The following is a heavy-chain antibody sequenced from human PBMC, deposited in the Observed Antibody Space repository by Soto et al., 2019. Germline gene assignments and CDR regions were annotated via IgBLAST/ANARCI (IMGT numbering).Heavy chain of an antibody. Sequence: QVQLVQSGAEVKKPGASVKVSCKASGYTFTSYDINWVRQATGQGLELMGWMNPNSGNTGYAQKFQGRVNFTSNTNVSTAYTELSSLIHEDTAVYYGARSTNDYGERHWGQGPLVTVSS. V-gene: IGHV1-8*01. CDR3: ARSTNDYGERH. CDR2: MNPNSGNT. J-gene: IGHJ4*02. CDR1: GYTFTSYD. D-gene: IGHD4-17*01.